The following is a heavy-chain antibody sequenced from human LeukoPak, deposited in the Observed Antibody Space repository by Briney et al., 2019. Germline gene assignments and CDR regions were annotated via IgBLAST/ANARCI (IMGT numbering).Heavy chain of an antibody. Sequence: VASVKVSCKASGYTLTSYYMHWVRQAPGQGLEWMGIINPSGGSTSYAQKFQGRVTMTRDTSTSTVYMELSSLRSEDTAVYYCAGGSITMIPPRDAADAFDIWGQGTMVTVSS. V-gene: IGHV1-46*01. CDR2: INPSGGST. CDR3: AGGSITMIPPRDAADAFDI. D-gene: IGHD3-22*01. J-gene: IGHJ3*02. CDR1: GYTLTSYY.